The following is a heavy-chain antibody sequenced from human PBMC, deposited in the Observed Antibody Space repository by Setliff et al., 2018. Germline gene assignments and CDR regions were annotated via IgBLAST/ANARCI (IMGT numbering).Heavy chain of an antibody. J-gene: IGHJ6*01. CDR3: ARDRSAYSYGLDV. CDR1: GGSISPYF. V-gene: IGHV4-59*01. Sequence: PSETLSLTCTVSGGSISPYFWSWIRQPPGKGLEWIGYIYHNGNTNFNPSLKSRVTMSVDTSKNQFALVLESVTAADTAVYYCARDRSAYSYGLDVWGQGTTVTSPQ. CDR2: IYHNGNT.